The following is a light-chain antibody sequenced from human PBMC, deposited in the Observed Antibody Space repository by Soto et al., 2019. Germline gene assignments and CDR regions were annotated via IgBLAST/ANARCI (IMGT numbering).Light chain of an antibody. CDR3: QQYNSYPWT. Sequence: DTQMTQSPSALSASVGDRVTITCRASQSISNWLAWYQQKPGKAPKLLIYRASSLESGIPSRFSGRGSGTEFTLTISSLQPDDFATYYCQQYNSYPWTFGQGTKVEIK. J-gene: IGKJ1*01. CDR1: QSISNW. V-gene: IGKV1-5*03. CDR2: RAS.